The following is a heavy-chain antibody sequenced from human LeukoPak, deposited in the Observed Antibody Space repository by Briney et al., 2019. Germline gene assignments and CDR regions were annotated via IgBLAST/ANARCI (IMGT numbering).Heavy chain of an antibody. Sequence: NPSETLSLTRTVSGGSISSSSYYWGWIRQPPGKGLEWIGSIYYSGSTYYNPSLKSRVTISVDTSKNQFSLKLSSVTAADTAVYYCARLSIAVAFDYWGQGTLVTVSS. D-gene: IGHD6-19*01. V-gene: IGHV4-39*01. J-gene: IGHJ4*02. CDR1: GGSISSSSYY. CDR2: IYYSGST. CDR3: ARLSIAVAFDY.